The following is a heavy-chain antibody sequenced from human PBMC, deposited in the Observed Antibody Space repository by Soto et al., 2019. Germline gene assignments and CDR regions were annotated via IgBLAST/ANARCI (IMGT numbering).Heavy chain of an antibody. J-gene: IGHJ4*02. CDR2: INAGNGNT. CDR3: AREPVQWLVHVYYFDY. Sequence: ASVKVSCKASGYTFTSYAMHWVRQAPGQRLEWMGWINAGNGNTKYSQKFQGRVTITRDTSASTAYMELSSLRSEDTAVYYCAREPVQWLVHVYYFDYWGQGTLVTVSS. D-gene: IGHD6-19*01. V-gene: IGHV1-3*01. CDR1: GYTFTSYA.